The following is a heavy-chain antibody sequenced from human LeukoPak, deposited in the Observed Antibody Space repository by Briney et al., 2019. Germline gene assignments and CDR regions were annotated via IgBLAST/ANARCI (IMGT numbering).Heavy chain of an antibody. Sequence: SETLSLTCAVSGGSISSSNWWSWVRQPPGKGLEWIGEIYHSGSTNYNPSLKSRVTISVDKSKNQFSLKLSSVTAADTAVYYCARDGYYGSGSHTAYFDYWGQGTLVTVSS. CDR2: IYHSGST. CDR3: ARDGYYGSGSHTAYFDY. J-gene: IGHJ4*02. V-gene: IGHV4-4*02. D-gene: IGHD3-10*01. CDR1: GGSISSSNW.